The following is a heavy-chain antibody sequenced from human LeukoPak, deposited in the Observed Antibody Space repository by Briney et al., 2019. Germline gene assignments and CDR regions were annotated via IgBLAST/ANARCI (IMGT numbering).Heavy chain of an antibody. D-gene: IGHD2-15*01. V-gene: IGHV3-7*03. J-gene: IGHJ5*01. CDR2: IKQDGSEK. Sequence: PGGSLRLSCAASGFTFSSYWMSWVRQAPGKGLEWVANIKQDGSEKYYVDSVKGRFTISRDNAKKSLYLQMNSLGPEDTALYYCTKGSAAVGEDWFDSWGQGTLVTVSS. CDR3: TKGSAAVGEDWFDS. CDR1: GFTFSSYW.